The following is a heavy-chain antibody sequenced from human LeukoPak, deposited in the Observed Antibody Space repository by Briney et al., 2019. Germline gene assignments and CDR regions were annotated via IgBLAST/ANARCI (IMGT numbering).Heavy chain of an antibody. CDR1: GFTFSSYS. V-gene: IGHV3-21*01. D-gene: IGHD3-3*01. CDR3: ASLEDYYYYMDV. J-gene: IGHJ6*03. Sequence: KPGGSLRLSCAASGFTFSSYSMNWVRQAPGKGLEWVSSISSSSSYIYYADLVKGRFTISRDNAKNSLYLQMNSLRAEDTAVYYCASLEDYYYYMDVWGKGTTVTVSS. CDR2: ISSSSSYI.